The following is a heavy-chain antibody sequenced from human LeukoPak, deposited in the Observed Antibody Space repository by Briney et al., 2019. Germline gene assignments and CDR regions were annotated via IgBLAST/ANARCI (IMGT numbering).Heavy chain of an antibody. V-gene: IGHV4-59*01. D-gene: IGHD5-12*01. J-gene: IGHJ6*02. CDR3: ARGNSGYSGYYYYGMDV. CDR2: IYHSGST. CDR1: GGSINSYY. Sequence: SETLSLTCSVSGGSINSYYWSWIRQPPGKGLEWIGYIYHSGSTYYNPSLKSRVTISLDTSKNQFSLKLSSVTAADTAVYYCARGNSGYSGYYYYGMDVWGQGTTVTVSS.